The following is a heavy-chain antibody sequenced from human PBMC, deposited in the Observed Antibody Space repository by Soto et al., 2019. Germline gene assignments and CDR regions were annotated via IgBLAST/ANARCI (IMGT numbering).Heavy chain of an antibody. CDR2: IYPGDSDT. D-gene: IGHD2-15*01. CDR3: ARGYCSGGSCRRDAFDI. Sequence: GESLKISCKGSGYSFTSYWIGWVRQMPGKGLEWMVIIYPGDSDTRYSPSFQGQVTISADKSISTAYLQWSSLKASDTAMYYCARGYCSGGSCRRDAFDIWGQGTMVTVSS. CDR1: GYSFTSYW. V-gene: IGHV5-51*01. J-gene: IGHJ3*02.